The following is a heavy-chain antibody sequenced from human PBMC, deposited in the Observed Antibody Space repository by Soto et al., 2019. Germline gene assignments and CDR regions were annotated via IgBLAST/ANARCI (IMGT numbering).Heavy chain of an antibody. Sequence: ASETLSLTCTVSGGSVSSGGYDWSWIRQHPGKGLEWIGYIYYRGGTYYNPSLRGRITISSDTSKNQFSLKLSSVTAADTAVYYCARAPDGTVAFDVWGQGTLVTVSS. CDR2: IYYRGGT. V-gene: IGHV4-31*03. J-gene: IGHJ4*02. CDR3: ARAPDGTVAFDV. D-gene: IGHD1-1*01. CDR1: GGSVSSGGYD.